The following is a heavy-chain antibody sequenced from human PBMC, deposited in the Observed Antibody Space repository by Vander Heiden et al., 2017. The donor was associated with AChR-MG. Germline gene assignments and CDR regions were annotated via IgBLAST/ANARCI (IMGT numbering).Heavy chain of an antibody. CDR2: ISAYNGNT. CDR3: ARDSVRHRIAAAGTPFDY. Sequence: QVQLVQSGAEVKKPGASVKVSCKASGYTFTSYGISWVRQAPGQGLEWMGWISAYNGNTDYAQKLQGRVTMTTDTSTSTAYMELRSLRSDDTAVYYCARDSVRHRIAAAGTPFDYWGQGTLVTVSS. V-gene: IGHV1-18*01. D-gene: IGHD6-13*01. CDR1: GYTFTSYG. J-gene: IGHJ4*02.